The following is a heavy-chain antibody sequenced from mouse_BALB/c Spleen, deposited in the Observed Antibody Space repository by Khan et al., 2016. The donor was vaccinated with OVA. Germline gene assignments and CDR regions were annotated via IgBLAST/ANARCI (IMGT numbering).Heavy chain of an antibody. CDR3: VDHITGAFAY. V-gene: IGHV5-6*01. CDR1: GFTFSSYS. Sequence: DVHLVESGGDLVKPGGSLKLSCAASGFTFSSYSMSWVRQTPDKRLEWVASISSGGDYTYYPDSVKGRFTISRDNAKNTLYLQMRDLKSEDTAMYYLVDHITGAFAYWGQGARVTVSA. CDR2: ISSGGDYT. D-gene: IGHD1-3*01. J-gene: IGHJ3*01.